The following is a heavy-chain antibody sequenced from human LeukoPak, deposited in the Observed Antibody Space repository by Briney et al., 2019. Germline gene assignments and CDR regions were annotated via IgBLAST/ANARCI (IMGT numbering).Heavy chain of an antibody. Sequence: SETLSLTCTVSGASISPYYWSWIRQPPGKGLEWIGYRYQSGSTSYNPSLRSRVTISLDTSKNQFSLILTSVTAADTAVYYCARGFTLLDYWGQGTLVIVSS. D-gene: IGHD1-26*01. CDR2: RYQSGST. CDR1: GASISPYY. V-gene: IGHV4-59*08. CDR3: ARGFTLLDY. J-gene: IGHJ4*02.